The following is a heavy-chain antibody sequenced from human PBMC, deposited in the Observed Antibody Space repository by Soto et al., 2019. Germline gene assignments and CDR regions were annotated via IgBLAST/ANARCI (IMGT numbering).Heavy chain of an antibody. J-gene: IGHJ4*02. D-gene: IGHD6-19*01. V-gene: IGHV3-49*04. Sequence: PGGSLRLSCTASGFTFGDYAMSWVRQAPGKGLEWVSFIRSQAYGGTTEYAASVKGRFTISRDASKSIAYLQMNSLKTDDTAVYYCARGRSYSSGWMFDYWGQGDLVTVSS. CDR1: GFTFGDYA. CDR2: IRSQAYGGTT. CDR3: ARGRSYSSGWMFDY.